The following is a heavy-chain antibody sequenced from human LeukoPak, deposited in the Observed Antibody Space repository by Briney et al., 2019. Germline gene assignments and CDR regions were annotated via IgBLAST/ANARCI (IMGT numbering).Heavy chain of an antibody. J-gene: IGHJ4*02. V-gene: IGHV3-48*04. Sequence: GGSLRLSCAASGFTFSSYAMTWVRQAPGKGLEWVSYISSSGSTIYYADSVKGRFTISMDNAKNSLYLQMNSLRAEDTAVYYCAASIAATSFDYWGQGTLVTVSS. CDR3: AASIAATSFDY. CDR2: ISSSGSTI. D-gene: IGHD6-6*01. CDR1: GFTFSSYA.